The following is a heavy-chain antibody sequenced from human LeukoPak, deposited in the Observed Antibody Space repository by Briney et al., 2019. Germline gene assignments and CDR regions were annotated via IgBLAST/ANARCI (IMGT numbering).Heavy chain of an antibody. Sequence: SETLSLTCTVSGGSISSSSYYWGWIRQPPGKGLEWIGSIYYSGSTYYNPFLKSRVTISVDTSKNQFSLKLSSVTAADTAVYYCATPGGYCSSTSCYDGAIDYWGQGTLVTVSS. CDR1: GGSISSSSYY. CDR2: IYYSGST. CDR3: ATPGGYCSSTSCYDGAIDY. D-gene: IGHD2-2*01. J-gene: IGHJ4*02. V-gene: IGHV4-39*01.